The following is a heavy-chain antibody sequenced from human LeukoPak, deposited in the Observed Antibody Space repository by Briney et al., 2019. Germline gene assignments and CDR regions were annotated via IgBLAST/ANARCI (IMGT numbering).Heavy chain of an antibody. V-gene: IGHV3-33*01. J-gene: IGHJ4*02. CDR1: GFTFSSYG. Sequence: GRSLRLSCAASGFTFSSYGMHWVRQAPGKGLEWVAVIWYDGSNKYYADSVKGRFTISRDNSKNTLYLQMNSLRAEDTAVYYCARDSGWYLTYYFVYWGQGTLVTVSS. CDR3: ARDSGWYLTYYFVY. CDR2: IWYDGSNK. D-gene: IGHD6-19*01.